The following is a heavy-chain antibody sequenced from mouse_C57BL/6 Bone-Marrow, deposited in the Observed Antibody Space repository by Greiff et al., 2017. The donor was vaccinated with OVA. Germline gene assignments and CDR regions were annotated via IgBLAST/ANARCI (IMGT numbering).Heavy chain of an antibody. CDR1: GYSITSCYY. CDR2: ISYDGSN. V-gene: IGHV3-6*01. Sequence: EVKLQESGPGLVKPSQSLSLTCSVTGYSITSCYYWNWIRQFPGNKLEWMGYISYDGSNNYNPSLKNRISITRDTSKNQFFLKLKSVTTEDTAKYYSARASSYYYGSGFAYWGQGTLVTVSA. D-gene: IGHD1-1*01. J-gene: IGHJ3*01. CDR3: ARASSYYYGSGFAY.